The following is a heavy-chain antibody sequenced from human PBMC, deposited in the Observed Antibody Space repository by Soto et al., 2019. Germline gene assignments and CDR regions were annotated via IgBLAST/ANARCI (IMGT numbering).Heavy chain of an antibody. V-gene: IGHV3-23*01. D-gene: IGHD1-26*01. CDR1: GFTFSNHL. CDR2: FAGNFVTL. J-gene: IGHJ4*02. CDR3: VREGRLGVEGFDV. Sequence: EVQLLESGGGLVQPGGSLTLSCAASGFTFSNHLIHWVRQAPGVGLEWVSGFAGNFVTLLYADSVKGRFTISRDNSKNTSDLHMNNLRAEDTAIYYCVREGRLGVEGFDVWGQGRLVPVSS.